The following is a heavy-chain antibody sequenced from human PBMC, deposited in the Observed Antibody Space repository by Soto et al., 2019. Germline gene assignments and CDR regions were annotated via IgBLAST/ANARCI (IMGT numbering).Heavy chain of an antibody. CDR1: GFTFSDYY. CDR2: ISSSSSYT. V-gene: IGHV3-11*06. Sequence: PGGSLRLSCAASGFTFSDYYMSWIRQAPGKGLEWVSYISSSSSYTNYADSVKGRFTISRDNAKNSLYLQMNSLRAEDTAVYYCARIEDGTSSGYSNWFDPWGQGTLVTSPQ. D-gene: IGHD3-22*01. J-gene: IGHJ5*02. CDR3: ARIEDGTSSGYSNWFDP.